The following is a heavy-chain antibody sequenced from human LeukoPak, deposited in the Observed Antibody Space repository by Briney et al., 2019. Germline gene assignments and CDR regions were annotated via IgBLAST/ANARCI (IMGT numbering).Heavy chain of an antibody. CDR2: MNPNSGNT. V-gene: IGHV1-8*01. Sequence: GASAKVSCKASGYTFTSYDINWVRQATGQGLEWMGWMNPNSGNTGYAQKFQGRVTMTRNTSKSTAYMELSSLRSEDTAVYYCAREPRDGYYYGMDVWGQGTTVTVSS. J-gene: IGHJ6*02. CDR3: AREPRDGYYYGMDV. CDR1: GYTFTSYD. D-gene: IGHD1-14*01.